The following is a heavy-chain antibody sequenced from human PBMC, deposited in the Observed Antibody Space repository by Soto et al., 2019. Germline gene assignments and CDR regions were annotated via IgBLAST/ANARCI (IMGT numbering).Heavy chain of an antibody. CDR3: ARDYGGNDYYYYGMDL. CDR1: GGSISSYY. D-gene: IGHD4-17*01. CDR2: IYYSGST. J-gene: IGHJ6*02. V-gene: IGHV4-59*01. Sequence: SETLSPTCTVSGGSISSYYWSWIRQPPGKGLEWIGYIYYSGSTNYNPSLKSRVTISVHTSKNQFSLKLSSVTAADTAVYYCARDYGGNDYYYYGMDLWGQGTTVTVSS.